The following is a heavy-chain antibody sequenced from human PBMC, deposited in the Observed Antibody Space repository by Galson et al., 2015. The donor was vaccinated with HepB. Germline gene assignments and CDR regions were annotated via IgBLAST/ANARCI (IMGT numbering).Heavy chain of an antibody. J-gene: IGHJ3*02. Sequence: SLRLSCAASGFTFSSYAMHWVRQAPGKGLEWVAVISYDGSNKYYADSVKGRFTISRDNSKNTLYLQMNSLRAEDTAVYYCARDAGAGYCSGGSCYFDAFDIWGQGTMVTVSS. CDR2: ISYDGSNK. CDR1: GFTFSSYA. CDR3: ARDAGAGYCSGGSCYFDAFDI. D-gene: IGHD2-15*01. V-gene: IGHV3-30*04.